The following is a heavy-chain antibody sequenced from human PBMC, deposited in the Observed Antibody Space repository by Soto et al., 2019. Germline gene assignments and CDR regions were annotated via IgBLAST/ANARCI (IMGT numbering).Heavy chain of an antibody. J-gene: IGHJ4*02. D-gene: IGHD5-12*01. CDR3: ARSSLGGMATILGLGY. V-gene: IGHV1-69*01. Sequence: QVQLVQSGAEVKKPGSSVKVSCKASGGTFSSYAISWVRQAPGQGLEWMGGIIPIFGTANYAQKFQGRVTITADESTSTAYMELSSLRAEDTAVYYGARSSLGGMATILGLGYWGQGTLVTVSS. CDR2: IIPIFGTA. CDR1: GGTFSSYA.